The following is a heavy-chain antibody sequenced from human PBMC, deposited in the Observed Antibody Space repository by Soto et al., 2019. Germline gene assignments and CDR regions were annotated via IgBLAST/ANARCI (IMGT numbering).Heavy chain of an antibody. Sequence: RGSLRLSCAAPGLTFSRYWMHWVRQAPGKGLVWVSRISSDGSTTNYADSVKGRFTISRDNAKNTLYLQMNSLRDEDTAMYYCAGGGQSGSHTYYFDYWGQGTLVTVSS. CDR1: GLTFSRYW. CDR2: ISSDGSTT. CDR3: AGGGQSGSHTYYFDY. D-gene: IGHD1-26*01. J-gene: IGHJ4*02. V-gene: IGHV3-74*01.